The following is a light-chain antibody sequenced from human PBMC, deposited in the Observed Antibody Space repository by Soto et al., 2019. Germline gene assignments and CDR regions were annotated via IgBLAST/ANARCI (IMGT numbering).Light chain of an antibody. CDR1: QSVSSN. Sequence: RVITQSPATLSVSPVERSTLSCRASQSVSSNLSWYQQKPGQAPRILIYGASTRATGIPARFSGSGSGTEFTLTISSLQSEDFAVYYCQQYNNWPLFGQATPLEIK. CDR3: QQYNNWPL. J-gene: IGKJ5*01. CDR2: GAS. V-gene: IGKV3-15*01.